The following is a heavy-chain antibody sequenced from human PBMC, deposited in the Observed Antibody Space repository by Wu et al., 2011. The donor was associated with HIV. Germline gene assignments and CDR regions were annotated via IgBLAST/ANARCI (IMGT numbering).Heavy chain of an antibody. Sequence: QVQLAQSGTEVKRPGSSVKVSCKASRDTFSRYLISWVRQGPGQGLEWMGRIIPFLDTTNYAPKFQGRVTITADESTSTAYMELSSLGSEDTAVYYCAIWSGSQGPYYYYYMDVWGKGTTVTVS. CDR2: IIPFLDTT. D-gene: IGHD3-3*01. CDR1: RDTFSRYL. J-gene: IGHJ6*03. CDR3: AIWSGSQGPYYYYYMDV. V-gene: IGHV1-69*11.